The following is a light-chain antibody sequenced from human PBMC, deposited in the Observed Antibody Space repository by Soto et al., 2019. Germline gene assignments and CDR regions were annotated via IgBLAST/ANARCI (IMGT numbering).Light chain of an antibody. CDR1: NRDVGGYSY. CDR2: DVK. J-gene: IGLJ2*01. Sequence: QSALTQPASVSGSPRQSIPISCTGTNRDVGGYSYVSWYQQHPGKSPKLMIYDVKNRPSGVSDRVSGSKSGNTASLTIPGLQDEDESDYYWSSFTSYSTMVFGGGTKLTVL. V-gene: IGLV2-14*03. CDR3: SSFTSYSTMV.